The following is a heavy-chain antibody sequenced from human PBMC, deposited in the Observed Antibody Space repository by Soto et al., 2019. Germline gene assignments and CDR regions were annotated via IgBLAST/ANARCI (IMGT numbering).Heavy chain of an antibody. CDR3: ARLVDDTRLNYMYLDC. CDR1: GVSLTSGNW. V-gene: IGHV4-4*02. J-gene: IGHJ4*02. D-gene: IGHD3-10*01. CDR2: IFHDGTA. Sequence: SGTLPHTCSVSGVSLTSGNWWAWVRQSPQRGLEYIGEIFHDGTANYYPSFERRVAMSVDTSRNQFSLKLTSVTAADTAVYFCARLVDDTRLNYMYLDCWAPRTLVT.